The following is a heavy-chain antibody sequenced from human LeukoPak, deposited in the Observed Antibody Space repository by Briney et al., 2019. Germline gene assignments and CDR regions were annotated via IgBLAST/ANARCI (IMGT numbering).Heavy chain of an antibody. J-gene: IGHJ4*02. D-gene: IGHD4-17*01. CDR2: ISLDGSNK. CDR1: GFTFSSYA. Sequence: GGSLRLSCAASGFTFSSYAIHWVRQAPGKGLKWAAVISLDGSNKYYADSVKGRFIISRDNSKNTLYLQMHSLRVEDTAVYYCARFYGDYPDYWGQGTLVTVSS. CDR3: ARFYGDYPDY. V-gene: IGHV3-30*04.